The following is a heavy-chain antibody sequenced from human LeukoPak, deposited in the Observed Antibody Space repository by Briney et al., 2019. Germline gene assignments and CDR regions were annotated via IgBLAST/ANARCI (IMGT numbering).Heavy chain of an antibody. CDR3: AKSSEYYDFWTSYLADY. CDR2: IKQDGSEK. D-gene: IGHD3-3*01. CDR1: GFIFGNYW. J-gene: IGHJ4*02. V-gene: IGHV3-7*01. Sequence: GGSLRLSCAASGFIFGNYWMTWVRQAPGKGLEWVANIKQDGSEKYYVDSVKGRFTISRDDAKSSLYLQMNSLRAEDTAIYYCAKSSEYYDFWTSYLADYWGQETLVTVSS.